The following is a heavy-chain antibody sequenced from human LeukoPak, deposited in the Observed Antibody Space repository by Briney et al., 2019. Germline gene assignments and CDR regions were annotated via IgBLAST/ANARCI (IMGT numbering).Heavy chain of an antibody. CDR1: GFTFSSYW. CDR2: IKQDGSEK. D-gene: IGHD4-17*01. Sequence: GGSLRLSCAASGFTFSSYWMSWVRQAPGKGLEWVANIKQDGSEKYYVDSVKGRFTISRDNAKNSLYLQMNSLRAEDTAAYYCARDSPLDGDPAYYYYYYGMDVWGQGTTVTVSS. J-gene: IGHJ6*02. V-gene: IGHV3-7*01. CDR3: ARDSPLDGDPAYYYYYYGMDV.